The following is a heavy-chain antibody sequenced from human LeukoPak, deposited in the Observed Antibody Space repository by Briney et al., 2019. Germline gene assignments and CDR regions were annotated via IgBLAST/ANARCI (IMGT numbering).Heavy chain of an antibody. J-gene: IGHJ4*02. V-gene: IGHV1-2*02. D-gene: IGHD2-21*02. CDR1: GYRFTSYW. Sequence: GESLKISFKGSGYRFTSYWINWVRQAPGQGLEWMGWINPNSGGTNYAQKFQGRVTMTRDTSISTAYMELSSLRSDDTAVYYCARGYCSGDCFTLFDYWGQGTLVTVSS. CDR2: INPNSGGT. CDR3: ARGYCSGDCFTLFDY.